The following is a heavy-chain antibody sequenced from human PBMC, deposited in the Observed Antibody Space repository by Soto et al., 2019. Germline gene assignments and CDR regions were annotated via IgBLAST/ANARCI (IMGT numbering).Heavy chain of an antibody. CDR2: IYYSGST. CDR1: GGSISSGGYY. V-gene: IGHV4-31*03. D-gene: IGHD3-9*01. Sequence: SETLSLTCTVSGGSISSGGYYWSWIRQHPGKGLEWIGYIYYSGSTYYNPSLKSRVTTSVDTSKNQFSLKLSSVTAADTAVYYCASQARVYDILTGYIPPRYGMHVWGQGTTVT. J-gene: IGHJ6*02. CDR3: ASQARVYDILTGYIPPRYGMHV.